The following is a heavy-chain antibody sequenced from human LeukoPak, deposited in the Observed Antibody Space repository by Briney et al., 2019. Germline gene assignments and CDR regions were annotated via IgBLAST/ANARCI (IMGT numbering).Heavy chain of an antibody. CDR2: ISVYNGNT. CDR1: GYTFTRYG. J-gene: IGHJ4*02. D-gene: IGHD2-2*01. V-gene: IGHV1-18*01. Sequence: ASVKVSCKASGYTFTRYGLSWVRQAPGQGLEWMGWISVYNGNTNYAQKVQDRVTMTTDTSTSTAYMELRSLRSDDTAVYYCAREACSSTSCYGYWGQGTLVTVSS. CDR3: AREACSSTSCYGY.